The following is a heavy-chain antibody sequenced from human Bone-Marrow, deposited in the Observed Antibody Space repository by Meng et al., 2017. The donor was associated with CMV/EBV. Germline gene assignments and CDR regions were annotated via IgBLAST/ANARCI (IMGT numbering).Heavy chain of an antibody. CDR3: ARKLAAAGPFDY. CDR1: GYTFTSYG. V-gene: IGHV1-18*01. D-gene: IGHD6-13*01. J-gene: IGHJ4*02. CDR2: ISAYNGNT. Sequence: ASVKVSCKASGYTFTSYGISWVRQAPGQGLEWMGWISAYNGNTNYAQKFQGRVTMTRDTSTSTVYMELSSLRSEDTAVYYCARKLAAAGPFDYWGQGTLVTVSS.